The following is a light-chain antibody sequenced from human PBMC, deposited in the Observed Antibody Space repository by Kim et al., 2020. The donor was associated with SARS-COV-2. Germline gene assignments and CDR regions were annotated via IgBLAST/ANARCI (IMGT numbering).Light chain of an antibody. CDR3: QSADSSGTYVV. CDR1: AVPKQY. Sequence: PGQTARITCSGDAVPKQYAYWYRQKPGQAPVLVIYKDSERPSGIPERFSGSSSGTTVTLTISGVQAEDEADDYCQSADSSGTYVVFGGGTQLTVL. J-gene: IGLJ2*01. V-gene: IGLV3-25*03. CDR2: KDS.